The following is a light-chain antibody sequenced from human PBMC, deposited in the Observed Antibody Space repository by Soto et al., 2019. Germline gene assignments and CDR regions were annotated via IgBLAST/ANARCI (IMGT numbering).Light chain of an antibody. CDR3: QQYSSSPRT. CDR1: QSVTSSY. V-gene: IGKV3-20*01. Sequence: EIVMTQSPGTLSLSPGERATLSCRASQSVTSSYLAWYQQNPGQAPRLLISGASSRATGIPDRFSGSGSGTDFTLTISRLEPEDFAVYYCQQYSSSPRTFGQGTKVDI. J-gene: IGKJ1*01. CDR2: GAS.